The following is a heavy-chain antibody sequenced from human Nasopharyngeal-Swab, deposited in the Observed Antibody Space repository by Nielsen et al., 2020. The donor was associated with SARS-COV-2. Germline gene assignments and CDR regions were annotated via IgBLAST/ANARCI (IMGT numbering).Heavy chain of an antibody. Sequence: SATLPLTCAVYGGSFSGYYWSWIRQPPGKGLEWIGEINHSGSTNYNPSLKSRVTISVDTSKNQFSLKLSSGTAADTAVYYCASQPGTANNGANWFDPWGQGTLVTVSS. D-gene: IGHD1/OR15-1a*01. V-gene: IGHV4-34*01. CDR3: ASQPGTANNGANWFDP. CDR1: GGSFSGYY. CDR2: INHSGST. J-gene: IGHJ5*02.